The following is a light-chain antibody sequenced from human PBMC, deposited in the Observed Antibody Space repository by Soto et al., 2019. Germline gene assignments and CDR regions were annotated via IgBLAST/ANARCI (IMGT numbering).Light chain of an antibody. CDR3: HQYRNSPPYT. Sequence: EIVLTQSPGTLSLSPGERTTLSCRASETISSAYLAGYQQKPGQAPRLLIYGASSRATGIPDRFSGSGSGTDFTLTISRLEPEDCAVYYCHQYRNSPPYTFGQGTKLEIK. V-gene: IGKV3-20*01. CDR1: ETISSAY. J-gene: IGKJ2*01. CDR2: GAS.